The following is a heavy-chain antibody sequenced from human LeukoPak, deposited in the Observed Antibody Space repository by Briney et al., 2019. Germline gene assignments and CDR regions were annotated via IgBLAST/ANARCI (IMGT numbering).Heavy chain of an antibody. Sequence: SVKVSCKASGGTFSTYVISWVRQAPGQGLEWMGGIIPVFGTANYAEKFQDRVTITADKSTSTAYMELSSLRSEDTAVYYCARRSLDYGDYEGAFDIWGQGTMVTVSS. V-gene: IGHV1-69*06. CDR3: ARRSLDYGDYEGAFDI. D-gene: IGHD4-17*01. CDR2: IIPVFGTA. CDR1: GGTFSTYV. J-gene: IGHJ3*02.